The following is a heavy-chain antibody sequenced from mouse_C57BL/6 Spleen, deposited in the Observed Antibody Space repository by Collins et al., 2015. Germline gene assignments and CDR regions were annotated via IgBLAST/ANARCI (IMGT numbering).Heavy chain of an antibody. J-gene: IGHJ3*01. D-gene: IGHD2-14*01. CDR3: ARIYRYDEAWFAY. CDR1: GYSITSDYA. Sequence: DVQLQESGPGLVKPSQSLSLTCTVTGYSITSDYAWNWIRQFPGNKLEWMGYISYSGSTSYNPSLKSRISITRDTSKNQFFLQLNSVTTEDTATYYCARIYRYDEAWFAYWGQGTLVTVSA. V-gene: IGHV3-2*02. CDR2: ISYSGST.